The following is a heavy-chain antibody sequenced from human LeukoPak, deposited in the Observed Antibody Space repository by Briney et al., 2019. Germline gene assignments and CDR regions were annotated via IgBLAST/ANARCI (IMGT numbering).Heavy chain of an antibody. Sequence: GRSLRLSCAASGFTFSSYGMHWVRQAPGKGLEWVSYISPGTSTIFYADSVKGRFTISRDNSKNTLYLQMNSLRAEDTAVYYCAKDLYYFGSGSHDYWGQGTLVTVSS. D-gene: IGHD3-10*01. J-gene: IGHJ4*02. CDR3: AKDLYYFGSGSHDY. CDR1: GFTFSSYG. CDR2: ISPGTSTI. V-gene: IGHV3-48*01.